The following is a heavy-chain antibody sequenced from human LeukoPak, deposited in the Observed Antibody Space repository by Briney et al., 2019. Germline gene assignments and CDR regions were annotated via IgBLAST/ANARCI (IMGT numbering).Heavy chain of an antibody. CDR2: IYYSGST. D-gene: IGHD6-13*01. CDR3: ARRGRGIAAAGTIYFDY. V-gene: IGHV4-39*01. CDR1: GGSISSSSYY. J-gene: IGHJ4*02. Sequence: PEALSLTCTVSGGSISSSSYYWGWIRQPPGKGLEWIGSIYYSGSTYYNPSLKSRVTISVDTSKNQFSLKLSSVTAADTAVYYCARRGRGIAAAGTIYFDYWGQGTLVTVSS.